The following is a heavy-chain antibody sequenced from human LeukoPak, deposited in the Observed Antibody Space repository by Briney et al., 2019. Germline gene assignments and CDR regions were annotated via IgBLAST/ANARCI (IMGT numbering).Heavy chain of an antibody. D-gene: IGHD4-17*01. J-gene: IGHJ4*02. CDR1: GYSIGSDYY. V-gene: IGHV4-38-2*02. CDR3: AILTTVTAPLDY. Sequence: SETLSLTCTVSGYSIGSDYYWGWIRQPPGKGLEWIGSIYHSGNTYYSPSLKSRLTISGDTSKNQFSLKLSSVTAADTAVYYCAILTTVTAPLDYWGQGTLVTVSS. CDR2: IYHSGNT.